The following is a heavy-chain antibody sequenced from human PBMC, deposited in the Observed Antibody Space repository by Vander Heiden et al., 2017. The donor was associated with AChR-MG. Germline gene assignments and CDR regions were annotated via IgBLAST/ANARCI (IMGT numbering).Heavy chain of an antibody. J-gene: IGHJ6*02. D-gene: IGHD3-10*01. CDR3: ARDQAFHPPPGVIIAPNYYYGMDV. Sequence: EVQLVESGGGLVQPGGSLRLSCAASGFTFSSYEMNWVGQAPGKGLGWVSYISSSGSTIYYAESVKGRFTISRDNAKNSLYLQMNSLRAEDTAVYYCARDQAFHPPPGVIIAPNYYYGMDVWGQGTTVTVSS. CDR1: GFTFSSYE. CDR2: ISSSGSTI. V-gene: IGHV3-48*03.